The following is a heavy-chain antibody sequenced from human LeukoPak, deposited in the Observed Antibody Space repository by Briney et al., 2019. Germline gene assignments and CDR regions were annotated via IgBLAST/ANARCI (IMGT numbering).Heavy chain of an antibody. J-gene: IGHJ4*02. CDR1: GYPFSNYD. CDR3: ARAVRHGGDSYYFHQ. V-gene: IGHV1-8*01. Sequence: ASVKVSCEASGYPFSNYDINWVRQATGQGLEWMGWMNPNSYHTGYAQKFQGRVTMTRSTSISTAYMELSSLRSEDTAVYYCARAVRHGGDSYYFHQWGQGTQVTVSS. D-gene: IGHD3-16*01. CDR2: MNPNSYHT.